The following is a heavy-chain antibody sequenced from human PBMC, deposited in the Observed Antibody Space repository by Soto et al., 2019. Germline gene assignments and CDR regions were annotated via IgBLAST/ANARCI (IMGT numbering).Heavy chain of an antibody. D-gene: IGHD6-13*01. CDR3: ARDGRSSSYYYGLDV. J-gene: IGHJ6*02. CDR1: GGSISSGGYY. Sequence: SETLSLTCTVSGGSISSGGYYWNWIRQHPGKGLEWIGYIYDSGSTFYNPSLESRVTLLIDMSKNQFSLRLSSVTAADTAVYFCARDGRSSSYYYGLDVWGQGTTVTVSS. V-gene: IGHV4-31*03. CDR2: IYDSGST.